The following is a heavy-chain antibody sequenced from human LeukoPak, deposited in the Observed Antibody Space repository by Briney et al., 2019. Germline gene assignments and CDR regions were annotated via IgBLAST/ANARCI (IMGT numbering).Heavy chain of an antibody. J-gene: IGHJ4*02. D-gene: IGHD2-2*01. V-gene: IGHV5-51*01. Sequence: GEYLKISCKGSGYSFTSYWIGWVRQMPGKGLEWMGIIYPGDSDTRYSPPFQGQVTIPADKSISTACLQWSRLKASDTAMYYCARVVVPAASQFDYWGQGTLVTVSS. CDR1: GYSFTSYW. CDR2: IYPGDSDT. CDR3: ARVVVPAASQFDY.